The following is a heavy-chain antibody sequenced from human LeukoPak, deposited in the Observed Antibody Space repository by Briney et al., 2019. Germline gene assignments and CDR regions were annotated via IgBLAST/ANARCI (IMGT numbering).Heavy chain of an antibody. D-gene: IGHD6-13*01. V-gene: IGHV3-33*01. CDR3: ARDAVYSSSWQYY. J-gene: IGHJ4*02. CDR1: GFTFSSYG. CDR2: IWYDGSNK. Sequence: PGGSLRLSCAASGFTFSSYGMHWVRQAPGKGLEWVAVIWYDGSNKYYADSVKGRFTISRDNSKNTLYLQMNSLRAEDTAVYYCARDAVYSSSWQYYWGQGTLVTASS.